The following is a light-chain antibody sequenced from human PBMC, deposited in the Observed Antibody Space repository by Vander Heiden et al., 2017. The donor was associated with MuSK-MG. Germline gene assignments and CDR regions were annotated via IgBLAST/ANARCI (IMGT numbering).Light chain of an antibody. CDR1: SSNIGSNT. CDR2: SNN. Sequence: QSVLTQPPSASGTPGQRVTISCSGSSSNIGSNTVNWYQQRPGTAPKLLIYSNNQRPSGVPDRFSGSKSGTSASLAISGLQSEDEADYYCAAWDDSLNGVVVGGGTKLTV. V-gene: IGLV1-44*01. J-gene: IGLJ2*01. CDR3: AAWDDSLNGVV.